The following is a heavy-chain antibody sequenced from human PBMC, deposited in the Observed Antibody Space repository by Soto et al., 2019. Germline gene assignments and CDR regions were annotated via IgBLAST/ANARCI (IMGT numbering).Heavy chain of an antibody. CDR3: ARDNILGILYGGMDV. Sequence: SETLSLTCTVSGDSINSDYYYWSWIRKPPGKGLEWIGYIYYSGSTYYKPSLKSRVTISVDTSKNQFSLKLSSVTAADTAVYYCARDNILGILYGGMDVWGQGTTVTVSS. J-gene: IGHJ6*02. CDR1: GDSINSDYYY. D-gene: IGHD3-3*01. V-gene: IGHV4-30-4*01. CDR2: IYYSGST.